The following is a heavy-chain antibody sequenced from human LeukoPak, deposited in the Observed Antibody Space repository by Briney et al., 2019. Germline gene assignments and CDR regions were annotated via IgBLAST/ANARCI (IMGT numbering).Heavy chain of an antibody. CDR1: GFTFSTYS. J-gene: IGHJ4*02. Sequence: GGSLRLSCAASGFTFSTYSMNWVRQAPGKGLEWVSSISSSSSYIYYADSVKGRFTISRDNAKNSLYLQMNSLRAEDTAVYYCARDDYYRGGSGYSDYWGQGTLVTVFS. CDR2: ISSSSSYI. D-gene: IGHD3-22*01. CDR3: ARDDYYRGGSGYSDY. V-gene: IGHV3-21*01.